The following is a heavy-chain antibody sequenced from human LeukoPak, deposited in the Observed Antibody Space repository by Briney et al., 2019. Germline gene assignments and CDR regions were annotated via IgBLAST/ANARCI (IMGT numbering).Heavy chain of an antibody. J-gene: IGHJ4*02. D-gene: IGHD2/OR15-2a*01. Sequence: GESLKISCKGSGXRFDRYWIGWVRQMPGIGLEWMGIIYPADSNSRYSPSFQGQVSISADKSISTAYLQWSSLKVSDTAMYYCARQQNYFDFWGQGTLVTVSS. V-gene: IGHV5-51*01. CDR2: IYPADSNS. CDR3: ARQQNYFDF. CDR1: GXRFDRYW.